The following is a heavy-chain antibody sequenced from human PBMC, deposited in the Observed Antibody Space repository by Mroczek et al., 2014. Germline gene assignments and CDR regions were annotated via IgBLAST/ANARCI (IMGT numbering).Heavy chain of an antibody. J-gene: IGHJ4*02. V-gene: IGHV4-31*03. Sequence: QVQLQQWGPGLVKPSQTLSLTCTVSGGSISSGGYYWSWIRQHPGKGLEWIGYIYYSGSTYYNPSLKSRVTISVDTSKNQFSLKLSSVTAADTAVYYCAVLEWLFLPLTVDYWGQGTLVTVSS. CDR3: AVLEWLFLPLTVDY. CDR1: GGSISSGGYY. CDR2: IYYSGST. D-gene: IGHD3-3*01.